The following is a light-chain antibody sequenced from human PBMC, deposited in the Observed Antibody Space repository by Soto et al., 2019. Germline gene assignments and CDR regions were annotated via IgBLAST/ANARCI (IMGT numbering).Light chain of an antibody. V-gene: IGLV2-8*01. Sequence: QSALTQPPSASGSPGQLVTISCTGTSTDVGGYNYVSWYQQHPGKAPKLIIYEVSKRPSGVPDRFSGSKSGNTASLTVSGLQAEDEADYYCSSYAGSLYVFGSGTKVTVL. CDR1: STDVGGYNY. J-gene: IGLJ1*01. CDR2: EVS. CDR3: SSYAGSLYV.